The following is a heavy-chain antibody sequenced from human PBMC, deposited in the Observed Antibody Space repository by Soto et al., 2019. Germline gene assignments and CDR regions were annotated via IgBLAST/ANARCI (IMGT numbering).Heavy chain of an antibody. CDR3: ARWGDYYGSGSYYSIGWFDP. CDR2: IYYSGST. V-gene: IGHV4-59*08. Sequence: PSETLSLTCTVSGGSISSYYWSWIRQPPGKGLEWIGYIYYSGSTNYNPSLKSRVTISVDTSKNQFSLKLSSVTAADTAVYYCARWGDYYGSGSYYSIGWFDPWGQGTLVTVSS. D-gene: IGHD3-10*01. CDR1: GGSISSYY. J-gene: IGHJ5*02.